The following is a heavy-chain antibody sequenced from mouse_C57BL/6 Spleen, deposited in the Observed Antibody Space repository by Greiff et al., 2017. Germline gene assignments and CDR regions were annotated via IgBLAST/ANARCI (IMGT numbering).Heavy chain of an antibody. CDR1: GYSITSGYY. Sequence: EVKLMESGPGLVKPSQSLSLTCSVTGYSITSGYYWNWIRQFPGNKLEWMGYISYDGSNNYNPSLKNRISITRDTSKNQFFLKLNSVTTEDTATYYCARGRDSGTFDYWGQGTTLTVSS. J-gene: IGHJ2*01. CDR3: ARGRDSGTFDY. CDR2: ISYDGSN. D-gene: IGHD3-1*01. V-gene: IGHV3-6*01.